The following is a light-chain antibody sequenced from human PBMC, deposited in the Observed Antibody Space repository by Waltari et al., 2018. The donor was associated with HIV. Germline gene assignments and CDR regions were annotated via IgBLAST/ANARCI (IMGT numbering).Light chain of an antibody. CDR1: SSDFGFDNY. CDR2: EVI. CDR3: TSYTTSDTLR. J-gene: IGLJ3*02. Sequence: QSVLTQPASVSGSPGQSVTISCTGTSSDFGFDNYVSWYHQYPGKAPTLIIYEVISRPSGVSDRFSGSKSGNTASLTISGLQNEDEADYFCTSYTTSDTLRFGGGTKVTVL. V-gene: IGLV2-14*03.